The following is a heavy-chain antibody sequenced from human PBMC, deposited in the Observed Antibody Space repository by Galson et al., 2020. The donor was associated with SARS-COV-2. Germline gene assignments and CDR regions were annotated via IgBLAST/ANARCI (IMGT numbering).Heavy chain of an antibody. CDR2: ISGSGGST. CDR1: GFTYSSYA. J-gene: IGHJ4*02. D-gene: IGHD3-3*01. V-gene: IGHV3-23*01. CDR3: AKPKGGYDFRSGYPFDY. Sequence: GSLKISCAASGFTYSSYAMSWVRQAPGKGLEWVSAISGSGGSTYYADSVKGRFTISRDNSKNTLFLQMSGLRAEDTAVYYCAKPKGGYDFRSGYPFDYWGQGTLVTVSS.